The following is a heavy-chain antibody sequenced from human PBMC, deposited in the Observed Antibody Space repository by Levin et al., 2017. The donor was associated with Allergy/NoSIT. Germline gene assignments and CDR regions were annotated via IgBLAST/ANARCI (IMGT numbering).Heavy chain of an antibody. J-gene: IGHJ3*02. CDR1: GFPFSDSY. CDR2: VSGSGATV. V-gene: IGHV3-11*01. D-gene: IGHD3-3*01. CDR3: ARGHRDDYDFWSGYAGAFDI. Sequence: LSLTCAASGFPFSDSYMSWIRPAPGEGLEWVSYVSGSGATVYYGDSVKGRFTISRNNDKNSLYLQMNSLRAEDTAVYYCARGHRDDYDFWSGYAGAFDIWGLGTRVTVSS.